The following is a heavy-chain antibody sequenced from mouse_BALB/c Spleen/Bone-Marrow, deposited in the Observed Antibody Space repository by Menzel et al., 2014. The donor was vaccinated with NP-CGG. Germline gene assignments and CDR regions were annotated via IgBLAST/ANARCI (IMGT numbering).Heavy chain of an antibody. CDR2: ISSGSSTI. J-gene: IGHJ4*01. D-gene: IGHD1-2*01. CDR1: GFTFSSFG. V-gene: IGHV5-17*02. CDR3: ARLTFPTATYYYAMDY. Sequence: EVHLVESGGGLVQPGGSRKLSCAASGFTFSSFGMHWVRQAPEKGLGWVAYISSGSSTIYYADTVKGRFTISRDNPKNTLFLQMTSLRSEDTAMYYCARLTFPTATYYYAMDYWGQGTSVTVSS.